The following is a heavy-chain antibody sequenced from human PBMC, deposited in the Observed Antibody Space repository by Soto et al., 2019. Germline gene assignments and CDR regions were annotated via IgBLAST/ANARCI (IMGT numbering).Heavy chain of an antibody. V-gene: IGHV3-20*04. CDR1: GFSFDDYG. Sequence: GGSLRLSCAASGFSFDDYGMGWVRQAPGKGLEWVSSITWSGGSTYYVDSVKGRFTISRDNSKNTLYLQMNSLTAEDTALYYCLYEHGRVAAALDYCGQLSLVTVSS. CDR3: LYEHGRVAAALDY. CDR2: ITWSGGST. J-gene: IGHJ4*02. D-gene: IGHD6-13*01.